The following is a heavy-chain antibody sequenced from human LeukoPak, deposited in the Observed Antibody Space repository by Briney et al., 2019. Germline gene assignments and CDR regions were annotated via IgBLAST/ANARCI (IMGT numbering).Heavy chain of an antibody. CDR3: ARDSGSYFLF. J-gene: IGHJ4*02. Sequence: GGSLRLSCAASGFNFITAAMTWVRQAPGKGLEWVSLIGSSGGSTYYADSVKGRFTISRDNFNHTLSLQMNSLRVEDTAVYYCARDSGSYFLFWGQGTLVTVSS. CDR1: GFNFITAA. V-gene: IGHV3-23*01. D-gene: IGHD1-26*01. CDR2: IGSSGGST.